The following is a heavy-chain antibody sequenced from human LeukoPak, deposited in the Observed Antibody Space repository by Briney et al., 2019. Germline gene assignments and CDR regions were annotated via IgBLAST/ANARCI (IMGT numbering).Heavy chain of an antibody. V-gene: IGHV3-48*03. CDR2: ISSSGSTI. Sequence: GGSLRLSCAASGFTFSSYEMNWVRQAPGKGLEWVSYISSSGSTIYYADSVKGRFTISRDNAKNSLYLQMNSLRAEDTTVYYCARDCGGGSCYGPYDAFDIWGQGTMVTVSS. D-gene: IGHD2-15*01. CDR3: ARDCGGGSCYGPYDAFDI. J-gene: IGHJ3*02. CDR1: GFTFSSYE.